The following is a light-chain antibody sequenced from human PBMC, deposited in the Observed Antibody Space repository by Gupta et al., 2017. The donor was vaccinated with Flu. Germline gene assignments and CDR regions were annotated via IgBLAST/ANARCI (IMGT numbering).Light chain of an antibody. J-gene: IGKJ1*01. CDR2: DAS. CDR3: QQRTTWLWT. Sequence: PGPLSSSPGDRATLSCRARQSIGTFLAWHHQKPGQAPRLLIYDASKRASGLPARFSGGGSGTDFTLTISSLAPEDFVVYYFQQRTTWLWTFGQGTKLEI. CDR1: QSIGTF. V-gene: IGKV3-11*01.